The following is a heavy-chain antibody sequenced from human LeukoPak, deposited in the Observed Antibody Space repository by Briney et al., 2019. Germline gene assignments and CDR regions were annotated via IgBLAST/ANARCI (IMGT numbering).Heavy chain of an antibody. V-gene: IGHV3-21*01. CDR3: ARDRGTFGGVTEFDY. D-gene: IGHD3-16*01. CDR1: GFTFSSYS. J-gene: IGHJ4*02. CDR2: ISSSSSYI. Sequence: PGGSLRLSCAASGFTFSSYSMNWVRQAPGKGLEWVSSISSSSSYIYYADSVKGRFTISRDNAKNSLYLQMNSLRAEDTAVYYCARDRGTFGGVTEFDYWGQGTLVTVSS.